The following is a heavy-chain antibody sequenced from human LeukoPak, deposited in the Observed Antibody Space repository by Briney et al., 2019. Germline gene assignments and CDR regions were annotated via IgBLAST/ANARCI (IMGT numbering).Heavy chain of an antibody. D-gene: IGHD5-18*01. V-gene: IGHV4-39*01. CDR2: IYYSGST. J-gene: IGHJ4*02. CDR3: ARAQVDTAMAVFDY. CDR1: GGSISSSSYY. Sequence: PSETLSLTCTVSGGSISSSSYYWGWIRQPPGKGLEWIGSIYYSGSTYYNPSLKSRVTISVDTSKNQFSLKLSSVTAADTAVYYCARAQVDTAMAVFDYWGQGTLVTVSS.